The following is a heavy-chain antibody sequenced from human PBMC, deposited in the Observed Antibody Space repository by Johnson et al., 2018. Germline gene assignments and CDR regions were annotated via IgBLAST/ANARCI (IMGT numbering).Heavy chain of an antibody. Sequence: QVQLQQWGAGLLKPSETLSLTCAVYGGSFSGYYWSWIRQPPGKGLEWIGEINHSGSTNYNPSLKSRVTISVDTSKNQFSLKLSSVTAADTAVFYCARGPNLYHLRAFDIWGQGTMVTVSS. J-gene: IGHJ3*02. CDR1: GGSFSGYY. CDR3: ARGPNLYHLRAFDI. D-gene: IGHD1-14*01. CDR2: INHSGST. V-gene: IGHV4-34*01.